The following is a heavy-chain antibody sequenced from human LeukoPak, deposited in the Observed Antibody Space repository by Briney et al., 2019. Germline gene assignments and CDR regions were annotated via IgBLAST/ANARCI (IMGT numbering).Heavy chain of an antibody. J-gene: IGHJ4*02. CDR2: SHYSGTT. CDR3: ATGRSIRYFDY. D-gene: IGHD3-9*01. Sequence: SETLSLTCTVSGVSIFSYYWNWIRQPPGQGLEWIGYSHYSGTTNYNPSLKSRVSISIDTSKSQFSLKLTSAAAADTAIYYCATGRSIRYFDYWGQGTLLSVSS. CDR1: GVSIFSYY. V-gene: IGHV4-59*08.